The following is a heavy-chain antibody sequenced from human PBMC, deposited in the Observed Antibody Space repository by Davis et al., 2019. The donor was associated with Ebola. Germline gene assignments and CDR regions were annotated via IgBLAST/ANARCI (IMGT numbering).Heavy chain of an antibody. V-gene: IGHV3-30*18. Sequence: GGSLRLSCVASGFAFTTYGMHWVRQAAGKGLEWVAIITPDGGNKYYGDSVKGRFTVSRDNSKNTLYLHLNSLRVEDTAAYYCAKGGDMDVWGQGTTVTVS. CDR3: AKGGDMDV. D-gene: IGHD3-16*01. CDR1: GFAFTTYG. J-gene: IGHJ6*02. CDR2: ITPDGGNK.